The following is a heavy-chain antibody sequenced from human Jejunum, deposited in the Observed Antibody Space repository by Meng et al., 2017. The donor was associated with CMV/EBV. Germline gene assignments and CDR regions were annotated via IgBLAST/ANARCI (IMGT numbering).Heavy chain of an antibody. J-gene: IGHJ2*01. D-gene: IGHD3-16*01. Sequence: SGLSLSTDGLGVGWVRQPPGKALEWLAVIYWDDGKRYSPSLKSRLTISKDTSKNQVVLTMTNMDPVDTAAYYCAYRYSYASYWYFDLWGRGTLVTVSS. V-gene: IGHV2-5*02. CDR1: GLSLSTDGLG. CDR3: AYRYSYASYWYFDL. CDR2: IYWDDGK.